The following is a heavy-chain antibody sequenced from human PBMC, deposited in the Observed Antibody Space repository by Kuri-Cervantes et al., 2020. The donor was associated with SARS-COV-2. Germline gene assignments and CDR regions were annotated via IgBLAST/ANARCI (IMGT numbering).Heavy chain of an antibody. D-gene: IGHD3-3*01. J-gene: IGHJ4*02. Sequence: GGSLRLSCAASGFTFSYYGMHWVRQAPGKGLEWVGFVRRDGSNYYYADSVKGRFTISRDNSKKSLYLEMNSLRPEDTAVYYCAKVETASLDYWGQGTLVTVSS. CDR3: AKVETASLDY. CDR1: GFTFSYYG. CDR2: VRRDGSNY. V-gene: IGHV3-30*02.